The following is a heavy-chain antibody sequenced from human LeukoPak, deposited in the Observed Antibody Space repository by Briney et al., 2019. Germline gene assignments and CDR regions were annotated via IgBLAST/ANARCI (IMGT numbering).Heavy chain of an antibody. Sequence: SETLSLTCAVYGGSFNGYYWTWIRQPPGKGLEWIGEINRSGGTNYNPSLKSRVSISVDTSKNQFFLNVSSVTAADTAVYYCARGRSLRPYYFYHYLDVRGNETTVTVS. CDR2: INRSGGT. J-gene: IGHJ6*03. V-gene: IGHV4-34*01. CDR1: GGSFNGYY. D-gene: IGHD5/OR15-5a*01. CDR3: ARGRSLRPYYFYHYLDV.